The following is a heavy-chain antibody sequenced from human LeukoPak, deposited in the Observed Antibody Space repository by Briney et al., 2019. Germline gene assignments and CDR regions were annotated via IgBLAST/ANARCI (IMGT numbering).Heavy chain of an antibody. J-gene: IGHJ3*02. CDR3: ARAAAGMSSLLGDEDAFDI. CDR1: GGSTSFYY. V-gene: IGHV4-59*05. CDR2: IYYSGST. Sequence: SETLSLTCTVSGGSTSFYYWSWIRQPPGKGLEWIGSIYYSGSTYYNPSLKSRVTISVDTSKNQFSLKLSSVTAADTAVYYCARAAAGMSSLLGDEDAFDIWGQGTMVTVSS. D-gene: IGHD6-13*01.